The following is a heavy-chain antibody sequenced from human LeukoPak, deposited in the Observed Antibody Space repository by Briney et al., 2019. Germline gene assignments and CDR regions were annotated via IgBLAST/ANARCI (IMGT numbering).Heavy chain of an antibody. V-gene: IGHV4-34*01. D-gene: IGHD5-18*01. J-gene: IGHJ4*02. Sequence: SETLSLTCAVYGGSFSGYYWSWLRQPPGKGLEWIGEINHSGSTNYNPSLKSRVTISVDTSKNQFSLKLSSVTAADTAVYYCASPVIGYSYGYYFEYWGQGTLVTVSS. CDR3: ASPVIGYSYGYYFEY. CDR1: GGSFSGYY. CDR2: INHSGST.